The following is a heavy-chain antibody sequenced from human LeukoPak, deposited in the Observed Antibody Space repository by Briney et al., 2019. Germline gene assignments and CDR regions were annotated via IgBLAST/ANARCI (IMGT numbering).Heavy chain of an antibody. D-gene: IGHD6-19*01. Sequence: ASVKVSCKASGYTFTGYYMHWVRQAPGQGLEWMGCINPNSGGTNYAQKFQGRVTMTRDTSISTAYMELSRLRSDDTAVYYCARSPPYSSGAGGWFDPWGQGTLVTVSS. CDR3: ARSPPYSSGAGGWFDP. CDR2: INPNSGGT. V-gene: IGHV1-2*02. CDR1: GYTFTGYY. J-gene: IGHJ5*02.